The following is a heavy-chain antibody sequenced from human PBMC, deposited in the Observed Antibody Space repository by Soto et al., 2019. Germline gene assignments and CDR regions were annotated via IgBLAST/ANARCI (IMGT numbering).Heavy chain of an antibody. CDR2: IFSSGST. CDR1: GGPITHYS. J-gene: IGHJ5*02. D-gene: IGHD2-21*02. Sequence: PSETLSLTCTVSGGPITHYSWVWIRQPAGKGLEWIGRIFSSGSTDYIPSLKGRITMSLDTSKNHFSLKLNSATATDTAVYFCARDQGVVVTADNWFDPWGQGILVTVSS. CDR3: ARDQGVVVTADNWFDP. V-gene: IGHV4-4*07.